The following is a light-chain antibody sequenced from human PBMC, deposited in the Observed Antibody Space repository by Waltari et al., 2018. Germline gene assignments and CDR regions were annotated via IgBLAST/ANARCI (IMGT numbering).Light chain of an antibody. CDR3: SSYTTSSAPGV. CDR1: DSDVGAYDF. Sequence: QSALTQPASVSGSPGQSITISCSGTDSDVGAYDFVSWYQQHPGKAPHLIIYEVSNRPSGISNRFHASKFGNRAARTISGLQAEDEADYYCSSYTTSSAPGVFGTGTRVTVL. V-gene: IGLV2-14*01. J-gene: IGLJ1*01. CDR2: EVS.